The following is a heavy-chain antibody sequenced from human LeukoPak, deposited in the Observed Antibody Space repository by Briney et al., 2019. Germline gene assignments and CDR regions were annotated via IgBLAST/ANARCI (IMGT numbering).Heavy chain of an antibody. Sequence: ASVKVSCKASGYTFTGYYMHWVRQAPGQGLEWMGWINPNSGGTNYAQKFQGRVTMTRDTSISTAYMELSRLRSDDTAVYYCARWDRWEANEHGGFDYWGQGTLVTVSS. J-gene: IGHJ4*02. CDR3: ARWDRWEANEHGGFDY. CDR1: GYTFTGYY. D-gene: IGHD1-26*01. CDR2: INPNSGGT. V-gene: IGHV1-2*02.